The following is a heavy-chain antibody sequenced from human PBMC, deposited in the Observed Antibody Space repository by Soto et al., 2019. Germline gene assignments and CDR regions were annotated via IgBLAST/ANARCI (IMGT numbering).Heavy chain of an antibody. D-gene: IGHD3-3*01. J-gene: IGHJ5*02. V-gene: IGHV4-30-4*01. CDR2: IFYTGST. CDR1: GGFVNSVNNY. CDR3: ARVPISSFGVADPPVGWFDP. Sequence: QVHLQESGPGLVKPSQTLSLTCTVSGGFVNSVNNYWSWIRQPPGKGLEWLGYIFYTGSTYYNPSRRSQITISIVTSKNRFSLKLTSVTAADTAVYYCARVPISSFGVADPPVGWFDPWGQGTLVTVSS.